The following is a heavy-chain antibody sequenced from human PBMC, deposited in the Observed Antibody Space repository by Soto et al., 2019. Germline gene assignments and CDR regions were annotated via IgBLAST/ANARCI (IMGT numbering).Heavy chain of an antibody. CDR1: GFTVSNNY. D-gene: IGHD3-16*01. CDR3: AARGGGGGY. V-gene: IGHV3-53*01. CDR2: IYSGGYT. Sequence: EVQLVESGGGLIQPGGSLRLSCAVSGFTVSNNYMSWVRQAPGKGLEGVSVIYSGGYTAYGDSVKGRFTISRDNSKNTLYLKINGRGAHAAAVYFGAARGGGGGYWGQGTLVTVSS. J-gene: IGHJ4*02.